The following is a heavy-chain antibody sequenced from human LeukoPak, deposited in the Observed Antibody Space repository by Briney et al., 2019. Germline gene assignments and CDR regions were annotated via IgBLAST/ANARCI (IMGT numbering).Heavy chain of an antibody. V-gene: IGHV3-30*02. J-gene: IGHJ4*02. Sequence: GRSLRLSRAASGFTFSSYGMHWVRQAPGKGLEWVAFIRYDGSNKYYADSVKGRFTISRDNSKNTLYLQMNSLRAEDTAVYYCAKLGRRFLEWSDIDYWGQGTLVTVSS. CDR3: AKLGRRFLEWSDIDY. D-gene: IGHD3-3*01. CDR1: GFTFSSYG. CDR2: IRYDGSNK.